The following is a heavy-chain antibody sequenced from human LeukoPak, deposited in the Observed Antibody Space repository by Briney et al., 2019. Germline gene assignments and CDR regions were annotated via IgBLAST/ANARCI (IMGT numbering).Heavy chain of an antibody. CDR1: GGFNTHYY. D-gene: IGHD5-24*01. CDR3: AREEIRSWFDP. Sequence: SETLSLTCSVSGGFNTHYYWSWIRQPPGKGLEWIGYFYHSGSTNYNPSLKSRVTISVDTSKNHFSLKLSSVTAADTAVYYCAREEIRSWFDPWGQGTLVTVSS. CDR2: FYHSGST. V-gene: IGHV4-59*01. J-gene: IGHJ5*02.